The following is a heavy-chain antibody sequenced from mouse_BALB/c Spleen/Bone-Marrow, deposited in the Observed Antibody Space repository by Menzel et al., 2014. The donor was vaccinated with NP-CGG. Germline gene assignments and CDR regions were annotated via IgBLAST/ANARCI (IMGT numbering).Heavy chain of an antibody. CDR2: IGPRTGYT. J-gene: IGHJ3*01. D-gene: IGHD4-1*01. CDR3: ARYWDAY. CDR1: DYTFTTYW. V-gene: IGHV1-7*01. Sequence: VKLVESGAELAKPGASVKMSCKVSDYTFTTYWMHWVKQRPGQGLEWIGYIGPRTGYTEYNQKFKDKATLTADKSSSTAYMQLSSLTSEDSAVYYCARYWDAYWGQGTLVTVSA.